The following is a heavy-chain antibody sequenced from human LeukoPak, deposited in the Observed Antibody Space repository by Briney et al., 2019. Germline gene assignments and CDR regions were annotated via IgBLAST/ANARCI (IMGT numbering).Heavy chain of an antibody. V-gene: IGHV3-21*01. D-gene: IGHD3-10*01. Sequence: PGGSLRLSFAASGFTFSSYSMNWVRQAPGKGLEWVSFISGSSSYIYYADSVKGRFTISRDNAKNSLYLQMNSLRAEDTAVYYCARGEYGSGSYHIDYWGQGTLVTVCS. J-gene: IGHJ4*02. CDR2: ISGSSSYI. CDR1: GFTFSSYS. CDR3: ARGEYGSGSYHIDY.